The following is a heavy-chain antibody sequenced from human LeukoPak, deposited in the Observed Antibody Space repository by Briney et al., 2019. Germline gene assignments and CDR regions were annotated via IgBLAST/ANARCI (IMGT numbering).Heavy chain of an antibody. D-gene: IGHD4-17*01. V-gene: IGHV4-61*02. J-gene: IGHJ4*02. CDR1: GDSITRGTYY. Sequence: SETLSLTCTVSGDSITRGTYYWNWIRQPAGKGLEWIGRIHTSSRVNYNPSLKSRVTISIDTSRNLVSLGLTSVTAADAAVYYCARDRGNGDYGDYFDSWGQGTLVSVSS. CDR3: ARDRGNGDYGDYFDS. CDR2: IHTSSRV.